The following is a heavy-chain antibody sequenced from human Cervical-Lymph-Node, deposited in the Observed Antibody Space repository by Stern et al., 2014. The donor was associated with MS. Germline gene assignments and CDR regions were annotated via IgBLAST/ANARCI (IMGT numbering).Heavy chain of an antibody. CDR2: INHSGST. Sequence: QLQLQEWGSGLLKPSETLSLTCAVYVGSFSGHHWSWIRQTPGKGLEGIGDINHSGSTNYSPSLKSRVTISLDASKNQFSLNLSSVTAADTAVYFCARGWGYHSFDLWGQGTLVTVSS. J-gene: IGHJ4*02. CDR3: ARGWGYHSFDL. D-gene: IGHD7-27*01. CDR1: VGSFSGHH. V-gene: IGHV4-34*01.